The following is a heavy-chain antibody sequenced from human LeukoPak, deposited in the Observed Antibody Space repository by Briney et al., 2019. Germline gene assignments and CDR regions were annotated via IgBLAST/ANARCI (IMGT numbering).Heavy chain of an antibody. V-gene: IGHV3-30*14. Sequence: GTSLRLSCAASGFTFSRYAMHWVRQAPGKGLEWVAVIVYDGSYKDYADSVKGRFSISRDNSKNTLFLQMDSLRPEDTAVYYCVREGGGSPHFDYWGQGTLVTVSS. D-gene: IGHD3-16*01. J-gene: IGHJ4*02. CDR2: IVYDGSYK. CDR3: VREGGGSPHFDY. CDR1: GFTFSRYA.